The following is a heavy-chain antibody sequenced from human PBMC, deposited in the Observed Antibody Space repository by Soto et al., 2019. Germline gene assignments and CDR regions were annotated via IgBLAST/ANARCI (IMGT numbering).Heavy chain of an antibody. CDR3: ARYPPLSSIVVVGVDDF. D-gene: IGHD2-15*01. V-gene: IGHV3-21*02. Sequence: EVQLVESGGXXXKPGGSLRLSCAASGFSFSSYNMNWFRQAPGKGLEWVSSISSLSTYTKDADSVKGRFTISRDNDKNSLYLQMDSLRVEDTAVYYCARYPPLSSIVVVGVDDFWGQGTLVTVSS. J-gene: IGHJ4*02. CDR2: ISSLSTYT. CDR1: GFSFSSYN.